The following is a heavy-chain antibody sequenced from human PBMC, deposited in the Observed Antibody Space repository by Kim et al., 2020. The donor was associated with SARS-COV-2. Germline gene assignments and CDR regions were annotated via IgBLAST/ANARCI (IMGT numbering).Heavy chain of an antibody. CDR2: ISWNSGSI. V-gene: IGHV3-9*01. J-gene: IGHJ5*01. CDR3: AKDGELRYFDWSSGYNW. D-gene: IGHD3-9*01. Sequence: GGSLRLSCAASGFTFDDYAMHWVRQAPGKGLEWVSGISWNSGSIGYADSVKGRFTISRDNAKNSLYLQMNSLRAEDTALYYCAKDGELRYFDWSSGYNW. CDR1: GFTFDDYA.